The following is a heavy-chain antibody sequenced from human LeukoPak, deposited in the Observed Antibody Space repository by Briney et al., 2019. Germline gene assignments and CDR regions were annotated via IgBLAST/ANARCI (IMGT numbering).Heavy chain of an antibody. V-gene: IGHV1-2*06. Sequence: ASVKVSCKASGYTFTGYYMHWVRQAPGQGLEWMGRINPNSGGTNYAQKFQGRVTMTRDTSISTAYMELSRLRSDDTAVYYCARVTYYDFWSGYYKEGDYYGMDVWGQGTTVTVSS. J-gene: IGHJ6*02. CDR1: GYTFTGYY. D-gene: IGHD3-3*01. CDR2: INPNSGGT. CDR3: ARVTYYDFWSGYYKEGDYYGMDV.